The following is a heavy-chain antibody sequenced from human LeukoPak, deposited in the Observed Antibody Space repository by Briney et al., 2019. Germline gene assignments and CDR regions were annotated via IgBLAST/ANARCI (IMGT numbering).Heavy chain of an antibody. D-gene: IGHD7-27*01. Sequence: GGSLRLSCAASGFTFSSYWMSWVRQAPGKGLEWVANIKQDGSEKYYVDSVKGRFTISRDNAKNSLYLQMNSLRAEDTAVYYCARDQLGKPYYYYMDVLGKGTTVTVSS. V-gene: IGHV3-7*01. CDR1: GFTFSSYW. CDR2: IKQDGSEK. CDR3: ARDQLGKPYYYYMDV. J-gene: IGHJ6*03.